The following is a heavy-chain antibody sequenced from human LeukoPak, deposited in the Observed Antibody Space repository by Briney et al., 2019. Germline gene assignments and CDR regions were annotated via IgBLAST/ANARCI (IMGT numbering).Heavy chain of an antibody. D-gene: IGHD4/OR15-4a*01. CDR2: ISSSSSYI. CDR1: EFSFSKYA. J-gene: IGHJ4*02. CDR3: TREEQVGARSSY. Sequence: GGSLRLSCAASEFSFSKYAMSWVRQAPGKGLEWVSSISSSSSYIYYADSVKGRFTISRDNANNSLYLQMNSLRAEDTAVYYCTREEQVGARSSYWGQGTLVIVSS. V-gene: IGHV3-21*01.